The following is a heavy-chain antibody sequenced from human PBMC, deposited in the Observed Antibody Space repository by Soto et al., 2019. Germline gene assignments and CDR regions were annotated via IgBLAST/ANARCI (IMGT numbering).Heavy chain of an antibody. J-gene: IGHJ6*03. CDR2: IYYSGST. Sequence: PQKLSHTCSVSAGMLRPYCWSCFRQPPGKGLEWIGYIYYSGSTNYNPSIKSRVTISVDTSKNQFSLKLSSVTAADTAVYYCAVHAGFDPNYYMDVWGNGTTVT. CDR3: AVHAGFDPNYYMDV. CDR1: AGMLRPYC. D-gene: IGHD3-10*01. V-gene: IGHV4-59*01.